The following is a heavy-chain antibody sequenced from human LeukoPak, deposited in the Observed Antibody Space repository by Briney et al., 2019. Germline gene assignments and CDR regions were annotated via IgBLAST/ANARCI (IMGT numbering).Heavy chain of an antibody. CDR1: GFTFSNYG. CDR2: ISYDGSNE. Sequence: GGSLRLSCAASGFTFSNYGMHWVRQAPGKGLEWVAVISYDGSNEYYADSVKGRFTISRDTSKNTLYLQMNSLRAEDTALYHCARKFLTGRLIDSWGQGTLVTVSS. J-gene: IGHJ4*02. D-gene: IGHD7-27*01. CDR3: ARKFLTGRLIDS. V-gene: IGHV3-30*03.